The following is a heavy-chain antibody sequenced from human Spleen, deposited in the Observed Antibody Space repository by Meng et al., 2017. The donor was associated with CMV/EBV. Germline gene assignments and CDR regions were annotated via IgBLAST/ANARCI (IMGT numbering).Heavy chain of an antibody. V-gene: IGHV3-30*04. D-gene: IGHD3-10*01. CDR3: ARVSYYGSGTYLDY. CDR2: LSYDGSDK. J-gene: IGHJ4*02. Sequence: ASGFTVSNYPMHWVRQAPGKGLEWVAVLSYDGSDKYYAASVKGRFTISRDNSKNTLYVQMNSLRAEDTAVYYCARVSYYGSGTYLDYWGQGTLVTVSS. CDR1: GFTVSNYP.